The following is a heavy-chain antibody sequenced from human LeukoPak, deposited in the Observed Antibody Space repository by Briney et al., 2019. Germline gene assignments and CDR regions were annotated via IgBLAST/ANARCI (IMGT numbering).Heavy chain of an antibody. CDR3: ARRTHGSGSYYSGFAD. D-gene: IGHD3-10*01. Sequence: SETLSLTRTVSGGSIISSSYYWGWIRQPPGTGLEWIGSIYYSGNTYYNPSLKSRVTISVDTSKNQFSLKLSSVTAADTAVYYCARRTHGSGSYYSGFADWRQATLVTVSS. J-gene: IGHJ4*02. V-gene: IGHV4-39*01. CDR2: IYYSGNT. CDR1: GGSIISSSYY.